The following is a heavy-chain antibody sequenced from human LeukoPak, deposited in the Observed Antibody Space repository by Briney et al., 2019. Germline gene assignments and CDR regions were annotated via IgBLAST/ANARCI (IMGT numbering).Heavy chain of an antibody. CDR2: INPNSGDT. CDR3: ARDYCSSTSCLLDY. V-gene: IGHV1-2*06. D-gene: IGHD2-2*01. Sequence: VASVKVSCKASGYTFTGYHMHWVRQAPGQGLEWMGRINPNSGDTNYAQKFQGRVTMTRDTSISTAYMELSRLRSDDTAVYYCARDYCSSTSCLLDYWGQGTLVTVSS. CDR1: GYTFTGYH. J-gene: IGHJ4*02.